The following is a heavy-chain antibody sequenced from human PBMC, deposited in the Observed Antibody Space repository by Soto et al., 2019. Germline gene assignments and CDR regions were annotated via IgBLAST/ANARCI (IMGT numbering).Heavy chain of an antibody. CDR3: TRQYDSKVPRRAFDI. D-gene: IGHD3-22*01. J-gene: IGHJ3*02. V-gene: IGHV3-49*03. CDR2: IRSKAYGGTT. CDR1: GFTFGDYA. Sequence: HPGGSLRLSCTASGFTFGDYAMSWFRQAPGKGLEWVGFIRSKAYGGTTEYAASVKGRFTISRDDSKSIAYLQMNSLKTEDTAVYYCTRQYDSKVPRRAFDIWGQGTMVTVSS.